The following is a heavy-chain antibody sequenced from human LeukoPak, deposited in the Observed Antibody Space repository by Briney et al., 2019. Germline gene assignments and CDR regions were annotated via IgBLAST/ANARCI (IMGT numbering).Heavy chain of an antibody. J-gene: IGHJ4*02. CDR3: ARDHGDYAFDC. V-gene: IGHV3-30-3*01. CDR2: IAYNGINK. Sequence: GGSLRLSCAASGFTFSSYAMHWVRQAPGKGLEWVALIAYNGINKYYADSVKGRFTISRDNSKNTLYLQMNSLRAEDTAVYYCARDHGDYAFDCWGQGTLVTVSS. D-gene: IGHD4-17*01. CDR1: GFTFSSYA.